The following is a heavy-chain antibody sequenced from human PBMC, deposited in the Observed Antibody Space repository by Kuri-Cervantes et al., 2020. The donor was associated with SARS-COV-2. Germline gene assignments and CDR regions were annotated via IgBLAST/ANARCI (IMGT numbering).Heavy chain of an antibody. J-gene: IGHJ4*02. Sequence: LRLSCAVSGGSISSGGYSWSWIRQPPGKGLEWIGYIYHSGSTYYNPSLKSRVTISVDRSKNQFSLKLSSVTAADTAVYYCARHDYSNSNFDYWGQGTLVTVSS. V-gene: IGHV4-30-2*01. CDR3: ARHDYSNSNFDY. CDR1: GGSISSGGYS. CDR2: IYHSGST. D-gene: IGHD4-11*01.